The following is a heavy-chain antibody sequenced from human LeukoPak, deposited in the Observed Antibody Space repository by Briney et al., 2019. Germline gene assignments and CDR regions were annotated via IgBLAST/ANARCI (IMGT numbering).Heavy chain of an antibody. J-gene: IGHJ4*02. CDR1: GFAFSDYW. Sequence: GGSLRLSCTASGFAFSDYWMSWVRQAPGKGLEWLANINQDGSQTSYVDSVRGRFTVSRDNAKNSLYLQMNSLRADDTAVYYCARDSSPRYSGYDWVYWGRGTLVTVSS. CDR2: INQDGSQT. CDR3: ARDSSPRYSGYDWVY. V-gene: IGHV3-7*01. D-gene: IGHD5-12*01.